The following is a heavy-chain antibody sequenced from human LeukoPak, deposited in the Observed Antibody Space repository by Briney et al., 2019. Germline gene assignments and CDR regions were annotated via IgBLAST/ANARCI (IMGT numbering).Heavy chain of an antibody. CDR2: MNPNSGNT. CDR3: ARGLTAMVRGVFAY. V-gene: IGHV1-8*01. D-gene: IGHD3-10*01. CDR1: GYTFTSYD. J-gene: IGHJ4*02. Sequence: ASVKVSCKASGYTFTSYDINWVRQATGQGLEWMGWMNPNSGNTGYAQKFQGRVTMTRNTSIGTAYMELSSLRSEDTAVYYCARGLTAMVRGVFAYWGQGTLVTVSS.